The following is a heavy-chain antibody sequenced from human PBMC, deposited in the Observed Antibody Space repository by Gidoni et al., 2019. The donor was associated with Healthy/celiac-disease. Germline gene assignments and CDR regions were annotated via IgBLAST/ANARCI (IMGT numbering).Heavy chain of an antibody. J-gene: IGHJ4*02. Sequence: EVQLVESGGGLVQPGGSLRLSCPASGFTFSSYWMSWVRQAPGTGLEWGANIKQDGSEKYYVDSVKGRFTISRDNAKNSLYLQMNSLRAEDTAVYYCARDKGYYYDSSGYSLDYWGQGTLVTVSS. CDR3: ARDKGYYYDSSGYSLDY. CDR2: IKQDGSEK. D-gene: IGHD3-22*01. CDR1: GFTFSSYW. V-gene: IGHV3-7*03.